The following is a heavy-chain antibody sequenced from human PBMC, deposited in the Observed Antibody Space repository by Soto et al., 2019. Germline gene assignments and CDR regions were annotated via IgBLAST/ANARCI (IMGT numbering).Heavy chain of an antibody. V-gene: IGHV6-1*01. J-gene: IGHJ4*02. CDR3: ARAYCSSTSCYHTPFDY. D-gene: IGHD2-2*01. CDR2: TYYRFKWYN. Sequence: PSQTLSLTCAISGDSVSSNSAAWNWIRQSPSRGLEWLGRTYYRFKWYNDYAVSVKSRITINPDTSKNQFSLQLNSVTPEDTAVYYCARAYCSSTSCYHTPFDYWGQGTLVTVSS. CDR1: GDSVSSNSAA.